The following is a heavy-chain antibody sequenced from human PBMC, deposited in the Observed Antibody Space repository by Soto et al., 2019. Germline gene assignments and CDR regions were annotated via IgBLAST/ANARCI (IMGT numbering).Heavy chain of an antibody. CDR2: IYYSGST. Sequence: QLQLQESGPGLVKPSETLSLTCTVSGGSISSSSYYWGWIRQPPGKGLEWIGSIYYSGSTYYNPSLTSRVTISVDTSKNQFPLKLSSVTAADTAVYYCARPSGSYLYYFDYWGQGTLVTVSS. J-gene: IGHJ4*02. CDR1: GGSISSSSYY. D-gene: IGHD1-26*01. V-gene: IGHV4-39*01. CDR3: ARPSGSYLYYFDY.